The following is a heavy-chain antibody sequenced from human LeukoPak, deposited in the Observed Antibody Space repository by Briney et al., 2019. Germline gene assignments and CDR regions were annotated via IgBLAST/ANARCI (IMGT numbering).Heavy chain of an antibody. CDR3: AKAGGSSSGVGSYWFDP. CDR1: GFTFSSYS. V-gene: IGHV3-48*04. CDR2: ISSSSSTI. J-gene: IGHJ5*02. D-gene: IGHD6-6*01. Sequence: GGSLRLSCAASGFTFSSYSMNWVRQAPGKGLEWVSYISSSSSTIYYADSVKGRFTISRDNAKNSLYLQMNSLRAEDMALYYCAKAGGSSSGVGSYWFDPWGQGTLVTVSS.